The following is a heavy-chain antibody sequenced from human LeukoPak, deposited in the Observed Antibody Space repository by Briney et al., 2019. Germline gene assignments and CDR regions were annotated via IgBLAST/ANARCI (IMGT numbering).Heavy chain of an antibody. CDR3: ANDILRLGELSLGPPDAFDI. J-gene: IGHJ3*02. CDR1: GFTFSSYA. Sequence: QHGGSLRLSCAASGFTFSSYAMSWVRQAPGKGLEWVSAISCSGGSTYYADSVKGRFTISRDNSKNTLYLQMNSLRAEDTAVYYCANDILRLGELSLGPPDAFDIWGQGTMVTVSS. V-gene: IGHV3-23*01. D-gene: IGHD3-16*02. CDR2: ISCSGGST.